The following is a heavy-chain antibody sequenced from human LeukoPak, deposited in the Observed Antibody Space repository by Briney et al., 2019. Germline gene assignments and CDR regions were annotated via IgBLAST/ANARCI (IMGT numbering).Heavy chain of an antibody. CDR1: GYTFTGYY. CDR3: ARDVVTMVRGVYYYGMDV. CDR2: ISAYNGNT. Sequence: GASVKVSCKASGYTFTGYYMHWVRQAPGQGLEWMGWISAYNGNTNYAQKLQGRVTMTTDTSTSTAYMELRSLRPDDTAVYYCARDVVTMVRGVYYYGMDVWGQGTTVTVSS. V-gene: IGHV1-18*04. D-gene: IGHD3-10*01. J-gene: IGHJ6*02.